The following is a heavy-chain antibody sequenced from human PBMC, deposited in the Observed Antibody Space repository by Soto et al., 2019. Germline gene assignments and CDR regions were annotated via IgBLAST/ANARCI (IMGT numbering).Heavy chain of an antibody. D-gene: IGHD3-9*01. V-gene: IGHV3-43*01. CDR1: GFPFDAYT. J-gene: IGHJ4*02. CDR2: ISWEGGRR. Sequence: GGSLRLSCAASGFPFDAYTMHWLRQGPGKGAQWISLISWEGGRRLYSDSVKGRFTISRYNSQNSLYLHMSVLRTQDTSLHYSARDSCDVLTGQQRYLESWGQGPMLTVSS. CDR3: ARDSCDVLTGQQRYLES.